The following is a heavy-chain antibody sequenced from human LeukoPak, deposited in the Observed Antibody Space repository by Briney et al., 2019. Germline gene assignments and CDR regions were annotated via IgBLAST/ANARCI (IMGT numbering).Heavy chain of an antibody. J-gene: IGHJ5*02. Sequence: GGSLRLSCAVSGFTFREYSMSWVRQAPGKGLEWVSNIRSNGRDTYYIDSVKGRFTISRGDSKNTVYLEMNSLRAGDSAVYYCAKGGYTTWFDPWGQGTLVTVSS. D-gene: IGHD2-15*01. CDR1: GFTFREYS. CDR3: AKGGYTTWFDP. V-gene: IGHV3-23*01. CDR2: IRSNGRDT.